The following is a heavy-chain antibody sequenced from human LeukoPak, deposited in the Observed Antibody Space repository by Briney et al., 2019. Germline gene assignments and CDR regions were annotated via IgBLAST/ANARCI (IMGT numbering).Heavy chain of an antibody. CDR1: GGSISSYY. J-gene: IGHJ3*02. Sequence: SETLSLTCTVSGGSISSYYWSWIRQPPGKGLEWIGYIYTSGSTNYNPSFKSRVTISVDTSKNQFSLKLSSVTAADTAVYYCARSGFYYYDSSGLYAFDIWGQGTMVTVSS. V-gene: IGHV4-4*09. CDR3: ARSGFYYYDSSGLYAFDI. CDR2: IYTSGST. D-gene: IGHD3-22*01.